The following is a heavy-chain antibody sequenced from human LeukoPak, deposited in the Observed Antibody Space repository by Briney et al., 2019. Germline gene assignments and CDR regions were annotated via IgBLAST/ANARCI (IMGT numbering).Heavy chain of an antibody. CDR3: ARDQIGPTYYDILTGSYLPSGLFDY. CDR2: IKQDGSEK. CDR1: GFTFSSYW. D-gene: IGHD3-9*01. V-gene: IGHV3-7*03. J-gene: IGHJ4*02. Sequence: GGSLRLSCAASGFTFSSYWMSWVRQAPGKGLEWVANIKQDGSEKYYVDSVKGRFTISRDNAKNSLYLQMNSLRAEDTAVYYCARDQIGPTYYDILTGSYLPSGLFDYWGQGTLVTVSS.